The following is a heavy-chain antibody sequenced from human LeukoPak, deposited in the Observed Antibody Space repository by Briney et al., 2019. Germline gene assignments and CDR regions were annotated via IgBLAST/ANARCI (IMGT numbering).Heavy chain of an antibody. Sequence: GGSLRLSCAASGFTFSSYGMHWVRQAPGKGLEWVSTIYSGGSIYYADSVKGRFTISRDNSKNTLYLQMNSLRVEDTAVYYCARGSRVTTRLDAFDIWGQGTMVTVSS. CDR1: GFTFSSYG. V-gene: IGHV3-NL1*01. J-gene: IGHJ3*02. D-gene: IGHD4-17*01. CDR3: ARGSRVTTRLDAFDI. CDR2: IYSGGSI.